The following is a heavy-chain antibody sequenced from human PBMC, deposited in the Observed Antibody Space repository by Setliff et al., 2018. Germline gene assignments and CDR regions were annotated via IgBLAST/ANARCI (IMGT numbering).Heavy chain of an antibody. D-gene: IGHD1-26*01. V-gene: IGHV3-48*01. CDR2: ISSRSSTI. J-gene: IGHJ6*03. CDR3: ARDPNSGSYWNYYYYMDV. Sequence: HPGGSLRLSCAASGFTFSRYSMNWVRQAPGKGLEWVSYISSRSSTIYYADSVKGRFTISRDNAKNSLYLQMNSLRAEDTAVYYCARDPNSGSYWNYYYYMDVWGKGTTVTVSS. CDR1: GFTFSRYS.